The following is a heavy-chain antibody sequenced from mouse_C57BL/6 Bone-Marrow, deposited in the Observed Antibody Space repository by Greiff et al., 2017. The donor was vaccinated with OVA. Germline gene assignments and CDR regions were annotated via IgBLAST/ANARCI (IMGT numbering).Heavy chain of an antibody. Sequence: QVQLQQSGAELARPGASVKLSCKASGYTFTRYGISWVKQRTGQSLEWIGEIYPRSGNTYYNEKFKGKATLTADKSSSTAYMELRSLTSEDSAVDSRARGGDLLLRILYLDYWGQGTTLTVSS. CDR2: IYPRSGNT. J-gene: IGHJ2*01. CDR3: ARGGDLLLRILYLDY. CDR1: GYTFTRYG. V-gene: IGHV1-81*01. D-gene: IGHD1-1*01.